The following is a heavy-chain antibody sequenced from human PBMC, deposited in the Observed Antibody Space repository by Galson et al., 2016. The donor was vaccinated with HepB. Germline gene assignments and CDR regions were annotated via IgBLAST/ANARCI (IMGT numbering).Heavy chain of an antibody. J-gene: IGHJ3*01. Sequence: SVKVSCKASGGTFSNYGISWVRQAPGQGLEWMAGTIPIVGTATYAQRFQGRITITADDSTGTAYMELSSLSSQDTALYYCARVIRRIYGADSFDVWGQGTMVTVSS. CDR1: GGTFSNYG. V-gene: IGHV1-69*13. D-gene: IGHD2-21*01. CDR3: ARVIRRIYGADSFDV. CDR2: TIPIVGTA.